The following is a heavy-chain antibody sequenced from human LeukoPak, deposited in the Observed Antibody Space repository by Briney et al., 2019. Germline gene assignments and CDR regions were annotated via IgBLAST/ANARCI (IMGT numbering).Heavy chain of an antibody. Sequence: SETLSLTCTVSGGSISSSYYWGWIRQPPGRGLGWIGSIYYSGSTYYNPSLKSRVTISVDTSKNQFSLKVISVTAADTAVYYCARPTKGTAAQGYDYWGQGILVTVAS. CDR3: ARPTKGTAAQGYDY. V-gene: IGHV4-39*01. J-gene: IGHJ4*02. D-gene: IGHD6-6*01. CDR1: GGSISSSYY. CDR2: IYYSGST.